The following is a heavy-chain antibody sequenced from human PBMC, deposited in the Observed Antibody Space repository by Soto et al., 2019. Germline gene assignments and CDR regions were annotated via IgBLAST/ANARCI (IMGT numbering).Heavy chain of an antibody. CDR1: GFTFNNYG. CDR3: ARRQISPPTRGAASARGGMDV. Sequence: QVQLVESGGGVVQPGRSLRLSCAASGFTFNNYGMHWVRQAPGKGLEWVAVIWNDGNGYYYANSVKGRFTISRDNSKNTLYLQMSSLRAEDTAVYYCARRQISPPTRGAASARGGMDVWGQGPTVTVSS. V-gene: IGHV3-33*01. J-gene: IGHJ6*02. CDR2: IWNDGNGY. D-gene: IGHD6-13*01.